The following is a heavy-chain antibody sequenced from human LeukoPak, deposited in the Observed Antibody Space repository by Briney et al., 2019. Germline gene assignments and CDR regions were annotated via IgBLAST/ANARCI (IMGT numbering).Heavy chain of an antibody. D-gene: IGHD3-16*02. Sequence: SETLSLTCTVSGGSFSSYYWSWIRQPPGKGLEWIGYIYYSGRTSYNPSLMSRVSISVDTSKNQFSLKLSSVTAADTAVYYCARAYYDYVWGSYRPEDYWGQGTLVTVSS. V-gene: IGHV4-59*01. CDR1: GGSFSSYY. CDR3: ARAYYDYVWGSYRPEDY. CDR2: IYYSGRT. J-gene: IGHJ4*02.